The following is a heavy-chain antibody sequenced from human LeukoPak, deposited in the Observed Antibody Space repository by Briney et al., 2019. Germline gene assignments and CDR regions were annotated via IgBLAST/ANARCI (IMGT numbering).Heavy chain of an antibody. J-gene: IGHJ4*02. CDR2: IKQDGSEK. CDR3: AKDMRRGQDVFRARGADY. D-gene: IGHD3-10*01. V-gene: IGHV3-7*01. Sequence: PGGSLRLSCAASGFTFSSYWMSWVRQAPGKGLEWVANIKQDGSEKYYVDSVKGRFTISRDNAKNSLYLQMNSLRAEDTAVYYCAKDMRRGQDVFRARGADYWGQGTLVTVSS. CDR1: GFTFSSYW.